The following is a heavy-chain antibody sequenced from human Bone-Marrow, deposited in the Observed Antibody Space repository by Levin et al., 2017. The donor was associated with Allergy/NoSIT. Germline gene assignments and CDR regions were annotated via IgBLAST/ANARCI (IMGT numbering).Heavy chain of an antibody. V-gene: IGHV3-74*01. CDR2: TKSDGSGT. CDR3: ARDPGYNGHDWYFDL. J-gene: IGHJ2*01. CDR1: GFTFSTYR. D-gene: IGHD5-12*01. Sequence: SGGSLRLSCAASGFTFSTYRMHWVRQAPGKGLVWVSRTKSDGSGTGYADSVEGRFTISRDNAENTLFLQMNSLRAEDTAVYYCARDPGYNGHDWYFDLWGRGTLVTVSS.